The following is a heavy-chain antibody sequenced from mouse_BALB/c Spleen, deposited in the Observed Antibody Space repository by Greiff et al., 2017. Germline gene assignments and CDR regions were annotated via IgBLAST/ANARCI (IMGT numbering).Heavy chain of an antibody. Sequence: QVQLQQSGAELVRPGTSAKISCKASGYTFTNYWLGWVKQRPGHGLEWIGDIYPGGGYTNYNEKFKGKATLTADTSSSTAYMQLSSLTSEDSAVYFCARHDGYYEDYAMDYWGQGTSVTVSS. J-gene: IGHJ4*01. CDR1: GYTFTNYW. V-gene: IGHV1-63*02. D-gene: IGHD2-3*01. CDR2: IYPGGGYT. CDR3: ARHDGYYEDYAMDY.